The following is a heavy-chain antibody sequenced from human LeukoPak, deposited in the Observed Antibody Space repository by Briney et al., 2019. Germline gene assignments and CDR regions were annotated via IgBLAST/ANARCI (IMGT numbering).Heavy chain of an antibody. Sequence: SETLSLTCTVSGGSISSSSYYWGWIRQPPGKGLEWIGSIYYSGSTYYNPSLKSRVTISVDTSKNQFSLKLSSVTAADTAVYYCARDVFEMITLFGGDPALYMDVWGKGTTVTVSS. CDR3: ARDVFEMITLFGGDPALYMDV. D-gene: IGHD3-3*01. V-gene: IGHV4-39*02. CDR2: IYYSGST. J-gene: IGHJ6*03. CDR1: GGSISSSSYY.